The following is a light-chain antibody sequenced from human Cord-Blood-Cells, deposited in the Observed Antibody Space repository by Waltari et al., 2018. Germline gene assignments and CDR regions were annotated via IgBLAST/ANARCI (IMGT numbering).Light chain of an antibody. Sequence: DIQMNQSHSTLYASVGNRVTITCRASQSMSSWLAWYQQQPGKAPNLLIYDASSLESGVPAKFSGSGSGTEFTLTISSLQPDDFTTYYCQQYNSYYTFGQGTKLEIK. CDR3: QQYNSYYT. CDR2: DAS. J-gene: IGKJ2*01. V-gene: IGKV1-5*01. CDR1: QSMSSW.